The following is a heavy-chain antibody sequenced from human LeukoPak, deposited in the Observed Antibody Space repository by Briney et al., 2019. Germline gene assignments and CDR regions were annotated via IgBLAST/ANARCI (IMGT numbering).Heavy chain of an antibody. V-gene: IGHV3-30*04. CDR1: GFTFSSYA. CDR3: ARDLAMIAAFDY. J-gene: IGHJ4*02. Sequence: GESLRLSCAASGFTFSSYAMHWVRQAPGKGLEWVAVISYDGSNKYYADSVKGRFTISRDNSKNTLYLQMNSLRAEDTAVYYCARDLAMIAAFDYWGQGTLVTVSS. D-gene: IGHD3-22*01. CDR2: ISYDGSNK.